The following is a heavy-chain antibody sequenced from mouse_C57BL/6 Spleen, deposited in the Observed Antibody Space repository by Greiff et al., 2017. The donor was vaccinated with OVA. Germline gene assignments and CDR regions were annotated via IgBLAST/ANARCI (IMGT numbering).Heavy chain of an antibody. D-gene: IGHD1-1*01. Sequence: QVQLQQPGAELVMPGASVKLSCKASGYTFTSYWMHWVKQRPGQGLEWIGRIHPSDSDTNYNQKFKGKATLTVDKSSSTAYMQLSSLTSEDSAVYYCAISITRNWYFDVWGTGTTVTVSS. V-gene: IGHV1-74*01. CDR2: IHPSDSDT. CDR3: AISITRNWYFDV. J-gene: IGHJ1*03. CDR1: GYTFTSYW.